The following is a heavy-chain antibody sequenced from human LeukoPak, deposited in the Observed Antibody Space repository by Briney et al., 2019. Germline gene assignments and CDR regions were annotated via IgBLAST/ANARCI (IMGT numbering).Heavy chain of an antibody. CDR2: ISWNSHSI. CDR3: VKDWGSSGKGNFQH. J-gene: IGHJ1*01. CDR1: GFTFSTSA. D-gene: IGHD6-19*01. V-gene: IGHV3-9*01. Sequence: GGSLRLSCAASGFTFSTSAMNWVRQAPGKGLEWVSGISWNSHSIGYADSVKGRFTISRDNAKNSLYLQMNSLRADDTALYYCVKDWGSSGKGNFQHWGQGTLVTVSS.